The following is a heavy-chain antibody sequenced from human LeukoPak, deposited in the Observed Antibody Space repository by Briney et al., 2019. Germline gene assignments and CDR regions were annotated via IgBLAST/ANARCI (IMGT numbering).Heavy chain of an antibody. CDR3: VREASGSSEGVLGIFDI. V-gene: IGHV3-7*01. D-gene: IGHD2-2*01. J-gene: IGHJ3*02. CDR2: IKRDGSEK. CDR1: GFTLRTYC. Sequence: GGSLRLSCAVSGFTLRTYCMSWVRQPPGQGLEWVASIKRDGSEKYYVDSVKGRFTISRDNAKNSLYLQMNSLRAEDTAMYHCVREASGSSEGVLGIFDIWGQGTLVTVSS.